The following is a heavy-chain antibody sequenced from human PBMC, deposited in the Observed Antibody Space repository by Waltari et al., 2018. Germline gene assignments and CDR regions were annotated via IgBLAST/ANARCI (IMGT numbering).Heavy chain of an antibody. CDR3: ARDRGRGLYLDS. V-gene: IGHV4-4*02. CDR2: IHGGGRS. Sequence: QVQLQESGPGLVKPSGTLSVTCAVSGDSISGSYWWSWVRQPPGKGLEWIGQIHGGGRSNYNPSLERRLTVSMGTSSNHFSLTVTSATAADTAIYYCARDRGRGLYLDSWGQGTLVTVSP. J-gene: IGHJ4*02. D-gene: IGHD1-26*01. CDR1: GDSISGSYW.